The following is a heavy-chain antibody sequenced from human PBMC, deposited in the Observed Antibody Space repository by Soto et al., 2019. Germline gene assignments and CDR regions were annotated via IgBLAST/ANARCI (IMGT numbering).Heavy chain of an antibody. CDR2: TYYSGST. V-gene: IGHV4-59*01. Sequence: SETLSLTCTVSGGSISSYYWSWIRQPPGKGLEWIGYTYYSGSTNYNPSLKSRVTISVDTSKNQFSLKLSSVTAADTAVYYCAIRPVVATNDYYMHVWGKGTTVTVPS. J-gene: IGHJ6*03. D-gene: IGHD5-12*01. CDR1: GGSISSYY. CDR3: AIRPVVATNDYYMHV.